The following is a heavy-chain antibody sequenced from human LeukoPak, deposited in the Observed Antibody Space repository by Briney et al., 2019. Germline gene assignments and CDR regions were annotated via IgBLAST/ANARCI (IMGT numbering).Heavy chain of an antibody. Sequence: GASVKVSCKASGYTFTSYGISWVRQAPGQGLEWMGWISVYNGNTNYAQKLQGRVTMTRDTSTSTVYMELSSLRSEDTAVYYCARDKTLYYYGPPDYWGQGTLVTVSS. D-gene: IGHD3-10*01. CDR2: ISVYNGNT. J-gene: IGHJ4*02. CDR3: ARDKTLYYYGPPDY. CDR1: GYTFTSYG. V-gene: IGHV1-18*01.